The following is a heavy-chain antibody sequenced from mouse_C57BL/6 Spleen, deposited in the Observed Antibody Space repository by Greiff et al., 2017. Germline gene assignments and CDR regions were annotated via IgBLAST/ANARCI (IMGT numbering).Heavy chain of an antibody. D-gene: IGHD2-4*01. J-gene: IGHJ1*03. CDR1: GFTFSSYA. CDR3: AREDGGLRRYWYFDV. CDR2: ISDGGSYT. V-gene: IGHV5-4*01. Sequence: EVQLVESGGGLVKPGGSLKLSCAASGFTFSSYAMSWVRQTPEKRLEWVATISDGGSYTYYPDNVKGRFTISRDNAKNNLYLQMSHLKSEDTAMYYCAREDGGLRRYWYFDVWGTGTTVTVSS.